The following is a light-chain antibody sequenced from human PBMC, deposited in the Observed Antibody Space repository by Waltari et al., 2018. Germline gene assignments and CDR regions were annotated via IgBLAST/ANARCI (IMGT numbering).Light chain of an antibody. J-gene: IGKJ1*01. CDR1: QSISSW. V-gene: IGKV1-5*03. Sequence: DIQMTQSPSTLSASVGDRVTITCRASQSISSWLAWYQQKPGKAPNLLIYKASTLERGVPSRFSASGSGTEFTLTISSLQPEDFATYHCQQYSSYRAFGQGTTVEIK. CDR3: QQYSSYRA. CDR2: KAS.